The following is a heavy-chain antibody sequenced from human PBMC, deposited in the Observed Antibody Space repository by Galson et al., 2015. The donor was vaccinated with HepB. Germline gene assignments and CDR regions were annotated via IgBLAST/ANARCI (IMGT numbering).Heavy chain of an antibody. CDR2: ISYDGSNK. J-gene: IGHJ5*02. Sequence: SLRLSCAASGFTFSSYGMHWVRQAPGKGLEWVAVISYDGSNKYHADSVKGRFTISRDNSKNTLYLQMNSLGAEDTAVYYCAKDLAFRLGATTPFDPWGQGTLVTVSS. D-gene: IGHD1-26*01. CDR1: GFTFSSYG. V-gene: IGHV3-30*18. CDR3: AKDLAFRLGATTPFDP.